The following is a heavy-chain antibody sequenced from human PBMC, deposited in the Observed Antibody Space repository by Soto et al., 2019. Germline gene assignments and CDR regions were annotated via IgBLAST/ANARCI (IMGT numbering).Heavy chain of an antibody. CDR3: AGNYGGNDDF. D-gene: IGHD4-17*01. CDR1: GGSISSYY. CDR2: IYYSGSA. J-gene: IGHJ4*02. V-gene: IGHV4-59*08. Sequence: QVQLQESGPGLVRPSETLSLTCTVSGGSISSYYWSWIRQPPGKGLEWIGYIYYSGSANYNPSLKSPDTISVHTSNNLFTLMLSSAAAETTAVYYCAGNYGGNDDFRGEGPRVTVST.